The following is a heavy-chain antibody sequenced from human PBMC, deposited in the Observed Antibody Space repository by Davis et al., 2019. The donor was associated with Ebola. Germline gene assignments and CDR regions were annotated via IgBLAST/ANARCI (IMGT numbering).Heavy chain of an antibody. CDR1: GYTFTGYY. V-gene: IGHV1-2*02. D-gene: IGHD4-11*01. CDR2: INPNSGGT. CDR3: ARDAGLHQFVAEGMDV. J-gene: IGHJ6*02. Sequence: ASVKVSCKASGYTFTGYYMHWVRQAPGQGLEWMGWINPNSGGTNYAQKFQGRVTMTRDTSISTAYMELSRLRSDDTAVYYCARDAGLHQFVAEGMDVWGQGTTVTVSS.